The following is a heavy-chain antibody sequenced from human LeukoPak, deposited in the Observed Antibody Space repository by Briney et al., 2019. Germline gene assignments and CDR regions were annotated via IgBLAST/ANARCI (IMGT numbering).Heavy chain of an antibody. CDR3: ARWGYGDYNLYAFDA. V-gene: IGHV4-34*01. J-gene: IGHJ3*01. CDR1: GGSFSGYY. D-gene: IGHD4-17*01. Sequence: PSETLSLTCAVYGGSFSGYYWSWIRQPPGKGLEWIGEINHSGSTNYNPSLKSRVTISVDTSKNQFSLKLSSVTAADTAVYYCARWGYGDYNLYAFDAWGQGTMVTVSS. CDR2: INHSGST.